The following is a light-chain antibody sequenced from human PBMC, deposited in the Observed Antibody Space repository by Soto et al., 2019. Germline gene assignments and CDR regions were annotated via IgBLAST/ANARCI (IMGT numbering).Light chain of an antibody. CDR1: RSVDSN. CDR3: QQGDT. J-gene: IGKJ1*01. CDR2: SSS. Sequence: EMVMTQSPATLSVSPGDTATLSCMTSRSVDSNLAWYQQRPGQAPRLLIYSSSTRATGVPARFSGSGSGTQFTLTSSSLLFEDFAVYYCQQGDTFGQGTKVEIK. V-gene: IGKV3-15*01.